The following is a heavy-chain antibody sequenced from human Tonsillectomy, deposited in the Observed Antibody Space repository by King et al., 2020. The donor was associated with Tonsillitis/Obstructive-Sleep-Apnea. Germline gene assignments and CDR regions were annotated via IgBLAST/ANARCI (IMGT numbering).Heavy chain of an antibody. CDR2: ISGYNGDT. CDR3: ARVSAFAWELLPVDP. J-gene: IGHJ5*02. D-gene: IGHD1-26*01. V-gene: IGHV1-18*01. Sequence: QLVQSGAEVKKPGASVTVSCKASGYTFISYGVIWVRQAPGQGLEWMGWISGYNGDTNYAQNPQGRVTMTTDTSTSTAYMEMRSLRSDDTAVYYCARVSAFAWELLPVDPWGQGTLVTVSS. CDR1: GYTFISYG.